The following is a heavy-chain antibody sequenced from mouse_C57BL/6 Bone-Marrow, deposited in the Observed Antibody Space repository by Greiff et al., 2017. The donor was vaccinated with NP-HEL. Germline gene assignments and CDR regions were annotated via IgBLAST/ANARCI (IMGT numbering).Heavy chain of an antibody. CDR1: GYTFTEYT. CDR2: FYPGSGSI. Sequence: VQLQQSGAELVKPGASVKLSCKASGYTFTEYTIHWVKQRSGQGLEWIGWFYPGSGSIKYNEKFKDKATLTADKSSSTVYMELSRLTSEDSAVYFCARHEEVPYDDRSSYAMDYWGQGTSVTVSS. V-gene: IGHV1-62-2*01. J-gene: IGHJ4*01. CDR3: ARHEEVPYDDRSSYAMDY. D-gene: IGHD2-3*01.